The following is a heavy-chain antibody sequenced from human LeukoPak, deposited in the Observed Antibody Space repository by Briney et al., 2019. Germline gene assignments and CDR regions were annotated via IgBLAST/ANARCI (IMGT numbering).Heavy chain of an antibody. CDR3: ARELNPLMYYYYGMDV. V-gene: IGHV4-4*02. CDR1: GGSISSSNW. Sequence: SETLSLTCAVSGGSISSSNWWSWVRQPPGKGLEWIGEIYHSGSTNYNPSLKSRGTISVDKSKNQFSLKLSSVTAADTAVYYGARELNPLMYYYYGMDVGGQGPTVTVS. CDR2: IYHSGST. D-gene: IGHD2-8*01. J-gene: IGHJ6*02.